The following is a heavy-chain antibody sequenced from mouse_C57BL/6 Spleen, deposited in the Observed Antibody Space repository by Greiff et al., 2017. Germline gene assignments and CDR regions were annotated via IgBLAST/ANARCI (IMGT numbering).Heavy chain of an antibody. Sequence: QVQLQQSGAELARPGASVKLSCKASGYTFTSYGISWVMQRTGQGLEWIGEIYPRSGNTYYNEKFKGKATLTADKSSSTAYMELRSLTSEDSAVYFCVRTYGSSHYYAMDYWGQGTSVTVSS. J-gene: IGHJ4*01. D-gene: IGHD1-1*01. CDR2: IYPRSGNT. V-gene: IGHV1-81*01. CDR1: GYTFTSYG. CDR3: VRTYGSSHYYAMDY.